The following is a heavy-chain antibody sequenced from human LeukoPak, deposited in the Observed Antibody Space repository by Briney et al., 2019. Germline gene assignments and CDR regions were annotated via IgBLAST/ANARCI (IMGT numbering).Heavy chain of an antibody. CDR3: ARDRCPSANCYSGFDS. Sequence: SETLSLTCTVSGDSIDIPDYYWPWVRQPPGTGLEWIGNIYRSGSTYYHPSLKSRLTISMDTSKNQFSLKLTSVTAADTAIYYCARDRCPSANCYSGFDSWGQGSLVTVSS. CDR2: IYRSGST. V-gene: IGHV4-30-4*08. CDR1: GDSIDIPDYY. J-gene: IGHJ4*02. D-gene: IGHD2-21*02.